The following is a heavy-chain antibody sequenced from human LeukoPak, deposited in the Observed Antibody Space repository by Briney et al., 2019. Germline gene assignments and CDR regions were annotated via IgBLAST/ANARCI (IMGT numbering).Heavy chain of an antibody. J-gene: IGHJ4*02. D-gene: IGHD4-17*01. CDR3: ARTGEGSYGDFPGFDY. CDR2: IYYSGSS. Sequence: SETLSLTCTVSGGPIRSYYWNWIRQSPGTGLEWIGYIYYSGSSSYNPSLKSRVTMSLDMSKNQFSLKLNSVTAADTAVYYCARTGEGSYGDFPGFDYWGQGTLVTVSS. V-gene: IGHV4-59*01. CDR1: GGPIRSYY.